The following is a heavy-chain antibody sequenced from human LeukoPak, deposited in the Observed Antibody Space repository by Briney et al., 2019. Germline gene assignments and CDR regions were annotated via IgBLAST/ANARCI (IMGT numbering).Heavy chain of an antibody. Sequence: PGGSLRLSCAASGFTFSSYAMSWVHQAPGKGLEWVSAISGSGGSTYYADSVKGRFTISRDNSKNTLYLQMNSLRAEDTAVYYCAKEVPLYASPMKWFDPWGQGTLVTVSS. CDR2: ISGSGGST. V-gene: IGHV3-23*01. CDR1: GFTFSSYA. J-gene: IGHJ5*02. D-gene: IGHD5/OR15-5a*01. CDR3: AKEVPLYASPMKWFDP.